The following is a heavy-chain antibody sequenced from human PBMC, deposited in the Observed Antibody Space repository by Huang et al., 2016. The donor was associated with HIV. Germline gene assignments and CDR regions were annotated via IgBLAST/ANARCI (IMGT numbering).Heavy chain of an antibody. CDR2: ISYDGSNK. D-gene: IGHD3-22*01. CDR3: ARDRDYYDSSGYYGFDY. V-gene: IGHV3-30-3*01. J-gene: IGHJ4*02. CDR1: GFTFSSYA. Sequence: QVQLVESGGGVVQPGRSLRLSCAASGFTFSSYAMHWVRQAPGKGLDVGAIISYDGSNKYYSDSVKVRFTIVRDNSKNTLYLQMNSLGAEDTAVYYCARDRDYYDSSGYYGFDYWGQGTLVTVSS.